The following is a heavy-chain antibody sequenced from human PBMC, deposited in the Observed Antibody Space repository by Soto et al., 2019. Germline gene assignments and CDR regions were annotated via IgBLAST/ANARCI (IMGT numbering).Heavy chain of an antibody. Sequence: GGSLRLSCADSGFTFSSYVMTWVRQSPERGLEWVSSIGHSGGTYYTDSVKGRFSVCRDNSKNMLFLQMNSLRAEDTAVYFCGSRPYFGSVRLGFDSWGQGTLVTVSS. D-gene: IGHD3-10*01. J-gene: IGHJ4*02. CDR3: GSRPYFGSVRLGFDS. V-gene: IGHV3-23*01. CDR1: GFTFSSYV. CDR2: IGHSGGT.